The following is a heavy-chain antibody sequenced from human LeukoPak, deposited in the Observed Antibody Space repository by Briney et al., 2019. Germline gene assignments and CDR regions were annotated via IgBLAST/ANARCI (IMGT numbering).Heavy chain of an antibody. D-gene: IGHD3-22*01. CDR3: ARGNYDSSGQIVY. Sequence: ASVKVSCKVSGYTLTELSMHWVRQAPGKGLEWMGGFDPEDGETIYAQKFQGRVTITRDTSASTAYMELSSLRSEDTAVYYCARGNYDSSGQIVYWGQGTLVTVSS. J-gene: IGHJ4*02. CDR1: GYTLTELS. CDR2: FDPEDGET. V-gene: IGHV1-24*01.